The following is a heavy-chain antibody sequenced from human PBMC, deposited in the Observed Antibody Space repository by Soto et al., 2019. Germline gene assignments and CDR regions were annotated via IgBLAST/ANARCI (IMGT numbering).Heavy chain of an antibody. V-gene: IGHV1-69*02. CDR3: ASRPPNYYGSGSYYYYYYGMDV. CDR2: IIPILGIA. CDR1: GGTFSSYT. Sequence: QVQLVQSGAEVKKPGSSVKVSCKASGGTFSSYTISWVRQAPGQGLEWMERIIPILGIANYAQKFQGRVTITADKSTSTAYMELSSLRSEDTAVYYCASRPPNYYGSGSYYYYYYGMDVWGQGTTVTVS. D-gene: IGHD3-10*01. J-gene: IGHJ6*02.